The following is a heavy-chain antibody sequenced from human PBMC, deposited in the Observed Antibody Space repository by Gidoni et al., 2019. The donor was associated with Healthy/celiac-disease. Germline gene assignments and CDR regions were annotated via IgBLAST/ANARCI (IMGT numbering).Heavy chain of an antibody. CDR3: ARVYPLGSNGRYMDV. J-gene: IGHJ6*02. V-gene: IGHV1-46*02. D-gene: IGHD3-10*01. Sequence: QVQLVQSGAEVKKPGASVKVSCKASGYTFNSYYMHWVRQAPGQGLEWMGVINPSGGSTSYAQQFQGRVTMPRDTSTSPVYMELSSLSSEDTAVYYCARVYPLGSNGRYMDVWGQGTTVTVSS. CDR2: INPSGGST. CDR1: GYTFNSYY.